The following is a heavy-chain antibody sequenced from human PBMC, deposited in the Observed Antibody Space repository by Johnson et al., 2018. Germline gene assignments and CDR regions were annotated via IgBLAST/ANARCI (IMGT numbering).Heavy chain of an antibody. J-gene: IGHJ6*03. CDR3: AKDPYYYDGSAYSTSYYYYYMDV. CDR2: IHSDGRST. D-gene: IGHD3-22*01. V-gene: IGHV3-74*01. CDR1: GFTFSDYW. Sequence: VQLQESGGGLVRPGVSLRLSCAASGFTFSDYWMHWVRQAPGKGLVWVSRIHSDGRSTTYADSVKGRFTISRDNSKNTLFLQMNSLGAEDTAMYYCAKDPYYYDGSAYSTSYYYYYMDVWGKGTTVTVSS.